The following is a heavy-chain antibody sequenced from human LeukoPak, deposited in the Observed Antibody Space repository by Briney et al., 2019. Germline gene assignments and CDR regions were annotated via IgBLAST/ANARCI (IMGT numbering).Heavy chain of an antibody. V-gene: IGHV3-13*01. D-gene: IGHD4-23*01. Sequence: GGSLRLPCAASGFTFSSYDMHWVRQATGKGLEWVSAIGTAGDTYYPGSVKGRFTISRENAKNSLYLQMNSLRAGDTAVYYCARDTGGKGAFDYWGQGTLVTVSS. CDR1: GFTFSSYD. J-gene: IGHJ4*02. CDR2: IGTAGDT. CDR3: ARDTGGKGAFDY.